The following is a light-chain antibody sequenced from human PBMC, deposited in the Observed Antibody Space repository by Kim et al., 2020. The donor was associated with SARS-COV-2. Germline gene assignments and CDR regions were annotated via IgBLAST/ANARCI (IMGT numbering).Light chain of an antibody. CDR1: QTISTY. J-gene: IGKJ1*01. V-gene: IGKV1-39*01. CDR3: QQSYSSPWT. Sequence: ASVGDRVTITCRASQTISTYLNWYQQRPGKAPKLLIYAASGLESGVPSRFSGSGSGTHFTLTITSLQPEDFATYFCQQSYSSPWTFGHGTKVEIK. CDR2: AAS.